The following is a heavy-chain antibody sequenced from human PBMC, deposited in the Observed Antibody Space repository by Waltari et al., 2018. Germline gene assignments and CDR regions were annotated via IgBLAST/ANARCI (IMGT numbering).Heavy chain of an antibody. J-gene: IGHJ4*02. CDR2: MSFDGYSK. V-gene: IGHV3-30-3*01. CDR3: AREGYTSGRAGNFDY. CDR1: RSPFHNDI. D-gene: IGHD2-15*01. Sequence: LVESGGDVVESGRSLSLSCTSSRSPFHNDIMPWVRQAPGKGLEWVSAMSFDGYSKYYADSVRGRFTISRDDSLKTVYLQLDSLRLEDTAIYYCAREGYTSGRAGNFDYWGQGTLVTVSS.